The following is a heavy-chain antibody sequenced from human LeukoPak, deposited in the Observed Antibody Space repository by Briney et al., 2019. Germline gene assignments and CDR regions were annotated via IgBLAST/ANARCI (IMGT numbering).Heavy chain of an antibody. CDR2: IWYDGINK. V-gene: IGHV3-33*01. CDR1: GFSFSTYA. CDR3: ARDSSSAFDY. J-gene: IGHJ4*02. D-gene: IGHD6-6*01. Sequence: PGRSLRLSCAASGFSFSTYAMHWVRQAPGMGLEWVALIWYDGINKYYADSVKGRFTISRDNSKNTLFLQVNSLRAEDTAVYYCARDSSSAFDYWGQGTLVTVSS.